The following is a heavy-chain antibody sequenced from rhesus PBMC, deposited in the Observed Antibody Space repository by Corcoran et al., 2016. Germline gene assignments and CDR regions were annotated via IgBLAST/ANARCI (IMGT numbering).Heavy chain of an antibody. D-gene: IGHD4-29*01. V-gene: IGHV4-173*01. Sequence: QLQLQESGPGLVKPSETLSLTCAVSGYSISSNYWSWIRQPPGKGREWFGRIAGSGGSTDYNPSLKSRVTISTDTSKNQFSLKLSCGTAADTAVYYCARSWGSRYYFDYWGQGVLVTVSS. J-gene: IGHJ4*01. CDR1: GYSISSNY. CDR2: IAGSGGST. CDR3: ARSWGSRYYFDY.